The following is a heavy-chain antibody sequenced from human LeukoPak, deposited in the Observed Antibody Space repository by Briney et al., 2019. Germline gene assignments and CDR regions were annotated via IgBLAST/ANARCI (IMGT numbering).Heavy chain of an antibody. V-gene: IGHV3-30-3*01. Sequence: GGSLRLSCAASGFTFSSYAMHWVRQALGKGLEWVAVISYDGSNKYYADSVKGRFTISRDNSKNTLYLQMNSLRAEDTAVYYCARDRGNWFDPWGQGTLVTVSS. CDR1: GFTFSSYA. CDR3: ARDRGNWFDP. CDR2: ISYDGSNK. J-gene: IGHJ5*02. D-gene: IGHD3-16*01.